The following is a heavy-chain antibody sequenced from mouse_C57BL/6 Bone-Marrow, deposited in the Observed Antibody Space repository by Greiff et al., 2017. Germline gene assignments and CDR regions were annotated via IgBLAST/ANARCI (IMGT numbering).Heavy chain of an antibody. D-gene: IGHD2-5*01. J-gene: IGHJ2*01. V-gene: IGHV1-69*01. CDR1: GYTFTSYW. CDR3: ARERSYYSNYDFDY. CDR2: IDPSDSYT. Sequence: VQLQQPGAELVMPGASVKLSCKASGYTFTSYWMHWVKQRPGPGLEWIGEIDPSDSYTNYNQKFKGKSTLTVDKSSSTAYMQLSSLTSEDSAVYYCARERSYYSNYDFDYWGQGTTLTVSS.